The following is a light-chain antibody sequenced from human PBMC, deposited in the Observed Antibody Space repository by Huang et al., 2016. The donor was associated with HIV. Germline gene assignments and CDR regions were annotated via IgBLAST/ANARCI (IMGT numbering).Light chain of an antibody. J-gene: IGKJ4*01. V-gene: IGKV3-15*01. CDR2: DAS. Sequence: EIEMTQSPATLSVSPGERATLSCRASHSVDSDLAWYQQKPGQAPRLLIYDASTRATGISAKFNGTGSGTEFSLNITNLQSEDFAVYYCQQYNDWTPLTFGGGTKVEI. CDR3: QQYNDWTPLT. CDR1: HSVDSD.